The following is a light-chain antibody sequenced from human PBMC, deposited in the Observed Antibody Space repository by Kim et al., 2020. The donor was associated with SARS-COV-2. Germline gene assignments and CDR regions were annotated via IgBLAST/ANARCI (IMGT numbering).Light chain of an antibody. V-gene: IGLV3-21*04. CDR1: NIGTKS. J-gene: IGLJ3*02. CDR2: YDS. CDR3: QVWDSSSHHWV. Sequence: SYELTQPPSESVTPGKTATITCGGSNIGTKSVQWYQQKPGQAPVVVIYYDSDRPSGIPERFSGSNSGDTATLPISRVEAGDEADYFCQVWDSSSHHWVFG.